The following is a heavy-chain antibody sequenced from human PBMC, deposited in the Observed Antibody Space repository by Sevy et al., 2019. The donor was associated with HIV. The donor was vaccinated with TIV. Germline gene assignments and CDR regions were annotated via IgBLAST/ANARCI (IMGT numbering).Heavy chain of an antibody. J-gene: IGHJ4*02. CDR2: MSYDGSTR. Sequence: GGSLRLSCAASGFSISPYAFHWVRQAPGKGLEWVALMSYDGSTRYYEYSGKGRFAISKGNSKNTLYLQMNSLRIEDTAVYYCARDAGYSTGWYAGYWGQGTLVTVSS. D-gene: IGHD6-19*01. CDR1: GFSISPYA. CDR3: ARDAGYSTGWYAGY. V-gene: IGHV3-30*09.